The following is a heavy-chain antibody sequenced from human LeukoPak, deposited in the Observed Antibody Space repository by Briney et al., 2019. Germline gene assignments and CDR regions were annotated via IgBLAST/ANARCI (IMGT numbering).Heavy chain of an antibody. CDR2: IHNSGST. Sequence: SETLSLTCTVSGGSISGYYWSWLRQPPGKGLEWIGYIHNSGSTNCHPSLKSRVTISIDTSKNQFSLKLTSVTAADTAVYYCTRVTPGGLCDYWGQGAQVTVSS. CDR3: TRVTPGGLCDY. CDR1: GGSISGYY. D-gene: IGHD2-15*01. V-gene: IGHV4-4*08. J-gene: IGHJ4*02.